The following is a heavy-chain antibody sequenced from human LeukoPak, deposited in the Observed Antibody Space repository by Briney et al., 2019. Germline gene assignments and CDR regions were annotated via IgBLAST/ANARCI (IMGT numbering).Heavy chain of an antibody. Sequence: GGSLRLSCAASGFTFSSYWMSWVRQAPGKGLEWVANIKQDGSEKYYVDSVKGRFTISRDNAKNSLYLQMNSLRAEDTAVYYCARRHCSSTSCYLLLPRYDAFDIWGQGTMVTVSS. D-gene: IGHD2-2*01. V-gene: IGHV3-7*01. CDR1: GFTFSSYW. J-gene: IGHJ3*02. CDR2: IKQDGSEK. CDR3: ARRHCSSTSCYLLLPRYDAFDI.